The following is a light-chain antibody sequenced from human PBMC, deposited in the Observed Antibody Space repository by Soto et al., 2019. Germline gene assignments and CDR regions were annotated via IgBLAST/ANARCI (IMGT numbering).Light chain of an antibody. CDR2: EVS. J-gene: IGLJ1*01. CDR1: NSDVGGYNY. V-gene: IGLV2-14*01. CDR3: SSYPSISTLYV. Sequence: QSALTQPAAVSGSPGQSITISCTGTNSDVGGYNYVSWYQQHPGKAPELMIYEVSHRPSGVSNRFSGSKSDNTASLTISGLQAEDEADYYCSSYPSISTLYVFGTGTKV.